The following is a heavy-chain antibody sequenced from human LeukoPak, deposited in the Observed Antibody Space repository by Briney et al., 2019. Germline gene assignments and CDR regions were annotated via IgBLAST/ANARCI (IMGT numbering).Heavy chain of an antibody. CDR2: VWYDGSNK. D-gene: IGHD5-12*01. CDR3: AIEVTTRIFDY. J-gene: IGHJ4*02. Sequence: PGRSLRPSCAASGFTFRSYGMHWVRQAPGKGLEWVAVVWYDGSNKYYADSVKGRFTISRDNSNNTLYLQMNSLRAEDTAVYYCAIEVTTRIFDYWGQGTLVTVSS. V-gene: IGHV3-33*01. CDR1: GFTFRSYG.